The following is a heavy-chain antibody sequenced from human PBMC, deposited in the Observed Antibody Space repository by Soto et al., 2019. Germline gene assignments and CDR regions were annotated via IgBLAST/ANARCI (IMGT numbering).Heavy chain of an antibody. CDR3: ARAPLKGMDV. J-gene: IGHJ6*02. CDR1: GGSINSGGYY. CDR2: IYYSGST. V-gene: IGHV4-31*03. Sequence: QVQLQESGPGLVKPSQTLSLTCTVSGGSINSGGYYWSWVRQHPGKGLEWIGYIYYSGSTYYNPSRQSRITMSIDTSKNQFSLKLSSVPAADTAVYYCARAPLKGMDVWGQGATVSVSS.